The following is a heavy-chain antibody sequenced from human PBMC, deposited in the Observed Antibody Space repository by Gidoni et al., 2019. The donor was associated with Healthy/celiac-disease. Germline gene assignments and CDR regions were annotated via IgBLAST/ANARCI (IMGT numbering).Heavy chain of an antibody. CDR2: INHSGST. CDR3: ARDRRAYYCSSTSCYNYYYGMDV. V-gene: IGHV4-34*01. D-gene: IGHD2-2*02. Sequence: QVQLQQWGAGLLKPSETLSLNCAVYGGSFSGYYWSWIRQPPGKGLEWIGEINHSGSTNYNPSLKSRVTISVDTSKNQFSLKLSSVTAADTAVYYCARDRRAYYCSSTSCYNYYYGMDVWGQGTTVTVSS. CDR1: GGSFSGYY. J-gene: IGHJ6*02.